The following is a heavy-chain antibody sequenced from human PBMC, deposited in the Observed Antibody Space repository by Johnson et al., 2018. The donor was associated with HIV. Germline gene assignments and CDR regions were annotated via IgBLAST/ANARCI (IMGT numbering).Heavy chain of an antibody. D-gene: IGHD5-24*01. V-gene: IGHV3-7*01. CDR2: IKQDGSQK. Sequence: VQLVEFGGGLVQPGGSLRLSCAASGFTFSSYWMSWVRQAPGKGLEWVANIKQDGSQKYYVDSVKGRFTISRDNAKNSLYLQMNSLRAEDTAVYYCARDLRWSYDAFDIWGQGTMVTVSS. CDR1: GFTFSSYW. CDR3: ARDLRWSYDAFDI. J-gene: IGHJ3*02.